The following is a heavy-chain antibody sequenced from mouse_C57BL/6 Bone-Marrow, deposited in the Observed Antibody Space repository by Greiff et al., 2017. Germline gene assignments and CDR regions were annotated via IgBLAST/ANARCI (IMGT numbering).Heavy chain of an antibody. CDR2: IWGGGST. J-gene: IGHJ1*03. V-gene: IGHV2-9*01. Sequence: QVQLKESGPGLVAPSQSLSITCTVSGFSLTSYGVDWVRQPPGKGLEWLGVIWGGGSTNYNSALMSSLSISQDNSKSQVFLKMNSLQTDDEAMYYCAERSVYDGYSWYFDVWGTGTTVTVSS. CDR3: AERSVYDGYSWYFDV. D-gene: IGHD2-3*01. CDR1: GFSLTSYG.